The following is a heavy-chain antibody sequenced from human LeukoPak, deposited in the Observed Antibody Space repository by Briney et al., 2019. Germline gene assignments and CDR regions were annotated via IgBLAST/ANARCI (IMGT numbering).Heavy chain of an antibody. CDR1: GFALTTYA. D-gene: IGHD3-16*01. V-gene: IGHV3-23*01. CDR2: VGIGGGGT. CDR3: GRSMVLSLVWSNWFDP. Sequence: GRTLRLSCAASGFALTTYAMTWARQAPAQGLDWVSSVGIGGGGTYYADSATSRFTISRDNSENTLHLQMNNLRAQDTARYICGRSMVLSLVWSNWFDPGGQGTLVTV. J-gene: IGHJ5*02.